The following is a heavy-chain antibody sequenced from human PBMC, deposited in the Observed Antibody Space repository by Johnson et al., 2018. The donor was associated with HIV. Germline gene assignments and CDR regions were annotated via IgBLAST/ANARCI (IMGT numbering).Heavy chain of an antibody. D-gene: IGHD2-15*01. V-gene: IGHV3-74*02. CDR2: INSDGSST. CDR3: ARKVVVVAAAAGDAFDI. CDR1: GLTFSSYW. Sequence: MLLVESGGGLVQPGGSLRLSCAASGLTFSSYWMHWVRQAPGKGLVWVSRINSDGSSTRYADSVKGRFTISRDNAKNTLYLQMNSLRAEDTAVYYCARKVVVVAAAAGDAFDIWGQGTMVTVSS. J-gene: IGHJ3*02.